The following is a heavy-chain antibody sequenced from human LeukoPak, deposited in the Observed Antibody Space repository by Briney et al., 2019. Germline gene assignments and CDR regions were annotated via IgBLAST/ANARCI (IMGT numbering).Heavy chain of an antibody. CDR2: ISSSGGST. CDR1: KFTFSSYA. V-gene: IGHV3-23*01. Sequence: GGSLRLSCAASKFTFSSYAMSWVRQAPGKGLEWVSGISSSGGSTHYADSVKGRFTISRDNSKNTVYLQMRNLRVEHTAVYYCAKVVAGNIDYYFDYWGQGILVAVSS. J-gene: IGHJ4*02. D-gene: IGHD2/OR15-2a*01. CDR3: AKVVAGNIDYYFDY.